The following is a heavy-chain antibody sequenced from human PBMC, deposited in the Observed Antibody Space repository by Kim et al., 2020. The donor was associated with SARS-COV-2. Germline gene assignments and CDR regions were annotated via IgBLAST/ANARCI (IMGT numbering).Heavy chain of an antibody. CDR3: ARDGSSGYNWNDGHYYYYGMDV. CDR1: GGTFSSYA. J-gene: IGHJ6*02. V-gene: IGHV1-69*13. Sequence: SVKVSCKASGGTFSSYAISWVRQAPGQGLEWMGGIIPIFGTANYAQKFQGRVTITAGESTSTAYMELSSLRSEDTAVYYCARDGSSGYNWNDGHYYYYGMDVWGQGTTVTVSS. D-gene: IGHD1-1*01. CDR2: IIPIFGTA.